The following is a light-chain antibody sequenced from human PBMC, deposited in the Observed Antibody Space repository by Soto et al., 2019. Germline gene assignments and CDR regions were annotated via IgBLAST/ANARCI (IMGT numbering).Light chain of an antibody. V-gene: IGLV2-8*01. J-gene: IGLJ1*01. Sequence: QSALTQPPSASGSPGQSVTISCTGTSSDVGGYNYVSWYQQHPGKAPKLMIYEVSKRPSGVPDRFSGSKSGNTASLTVSGLQAEDEADYYRTSYAGSTNFFYVCGPGTQLTVL. CDR2: EVS. CDR3: TSYAGSTNFFYV. CDR1: SSDVGGYNY.